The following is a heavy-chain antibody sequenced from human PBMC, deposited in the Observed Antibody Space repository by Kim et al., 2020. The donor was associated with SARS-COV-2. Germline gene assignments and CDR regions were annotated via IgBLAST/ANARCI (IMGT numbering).Heavy chain of an antibody. Sequence: SETLSLTCAVSGGSISSGGYSWSWIRQPPGKGLEWIGYIYHSGSTYYNPSLKSRVTISVDRSKNQFSLKLSSVTAADTAVYYCARGGRSHPTPWFDPWGQGTLVTVSS. J-gene: IGHJ5*02. CDR3: ARGGRSHPTPWFDP. CDR1: GGSISSGGYS. V-gene: IGHV4-30-2*01. CDR2: IYHSGST.